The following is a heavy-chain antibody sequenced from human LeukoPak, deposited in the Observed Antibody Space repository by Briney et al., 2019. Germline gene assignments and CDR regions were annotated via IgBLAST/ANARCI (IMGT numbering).Heavy chain of an antibody. J-gene: IGHJ6*03. Sequence: ASVKVSCKASGGTFSSYAISWVRQAPGQGLEWMGGIIPIFGTANYAQKFQGRVTITADKSTSTAYMELSSLRSEDTAVYYCARSEGSYYYYMDVWGKGTTVTVSS. CDR1: GGTFSSYA. CDR3: ARSEGSYYYYMDV. D-gene: IGHD2-15*01. V-gene: IGHV1-69*06. CDR2: IIPIFGTA.